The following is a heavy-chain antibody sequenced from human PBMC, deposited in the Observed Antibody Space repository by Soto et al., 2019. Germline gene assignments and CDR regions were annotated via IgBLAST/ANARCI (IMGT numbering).Heavy chain of an antibody. CDR1: GGSFSGYY. J-gene: IGHJ5*02. V-gene: IGHV4-34*01. CDR3: ARAPRRYSGYGRFDP. Sequence: QVQLQQWGAGLLKPSETLSLTCAVYGGSFSGYYWSWIRQPPGKGLEWIGEINHSGSTNYNPSLKSRVTISVDTSKNQFSLKLSSVIAADTAVYYCARAPRRYSGYGRFDPWGQGTLVTVSS. D-gene: IGHD5-12*01. CDR2: INHSGST.